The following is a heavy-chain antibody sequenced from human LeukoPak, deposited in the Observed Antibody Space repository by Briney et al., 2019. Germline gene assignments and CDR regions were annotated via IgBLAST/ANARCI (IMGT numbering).Heavy chain of an antibody. Sequence: PGGSLRLSCAASGFTFSSYGMSWVRQAPGKGLEWVSVISGSGVSTYYADSVKGRFTISRDNAKTSLYLQMNSLRAEDTAVYYCARVRYRLAETYIDYWGQGTLVTVSS. V-gene: IGHV3-23*01. J-gene: IGHJ4*02. CDR3: ARVRYRLAETYIDY. CDR1: GFTFSSYG. D-gene: IGHD3-16*01. CDR2: ISGSGVST.